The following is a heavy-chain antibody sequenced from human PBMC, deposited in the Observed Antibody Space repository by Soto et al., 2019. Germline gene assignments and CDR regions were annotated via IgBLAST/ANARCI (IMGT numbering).Heavy chain of an antibody. Sequence: PSETLSLTCTVSNDSIRSGTYYWAWIRQPPGRGLEWIGSLSYLGTTDYNPSLKSRVTISKDASKNQFSLKLTSMTAADTAVYYCATGRSDSGWYEEHFWGHGTLVTVSS. CDR3: ATGRSDSGWYEEHF. CDR1: NDSIRSGTYY. D-gene: IGHD6-19*01. CDR2: LSYLGTT. J-gene: IGHJ4*01. V-gene: IGHV4-39*01.